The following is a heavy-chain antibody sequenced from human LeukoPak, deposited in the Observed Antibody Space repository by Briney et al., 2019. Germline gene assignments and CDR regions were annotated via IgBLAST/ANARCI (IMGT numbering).Heavy chain of an antibody. CDR2: ISSSSSYI. J-gene: IGHJ6*03. D-gene: IGHD6-6*01. Sequence: PGGSLRLSCAASGFTFSSYSMNCVRQAPGKGLEWVSSISSSSSYIYYADSVKGRFTISRDNAKNSLYLQMNSLRAEDTAVYYCARDSSSSSSLYYMDVWGKGTTVTVSS. V-gene: IGHV3-21*06. CDR3: ARDSSSSSSLYYMDV. CDR1: GFTFSSYS.